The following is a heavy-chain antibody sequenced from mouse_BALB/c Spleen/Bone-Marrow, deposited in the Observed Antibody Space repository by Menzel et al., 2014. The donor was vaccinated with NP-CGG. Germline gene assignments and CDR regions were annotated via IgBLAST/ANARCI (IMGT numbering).Heavy chain of an antibody. CDR1: GYSITSGYS. CDR2: IHYSGST. Sequence: VQLQQSGPDLVKPSQSLSLTCTVTGYSITSGYSWHWIRQSPGNKLEWMGYIHYSGSTNYNPSLKSRISITRDTSKNQFFLQLNSVTTEDTATYYCARPGNYDSTLAYWGQGTLVTVSA. J-gene: IGHJ3*01. V-gene: IGHV3-1*02. CDR3: ARPGNYDSTLAY. D-gene: IGHD2-4*01.